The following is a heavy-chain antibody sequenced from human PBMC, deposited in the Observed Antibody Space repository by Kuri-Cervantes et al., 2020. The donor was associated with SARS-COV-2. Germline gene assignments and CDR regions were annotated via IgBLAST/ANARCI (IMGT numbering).Heavy chain of an antibody. Sequence: GGSLRLSCAASGFTFSSYWMSWVRQAPGKGLEWVANIKQDGSEKYYVDSVKGRFTISRDNAKNLLYLQMNSLRAEDTAVYYCARAVLGVVAYFDYWGQGTLVTVSS. J-gene: IGHJ4*02. CDR2: IKQDGSEK. D-gene: IGHD3-3*01. V-gene: IGHV3-7*04. CDR3: ARAVLGVVAYFDY. CDR1: GFTFSSYW.